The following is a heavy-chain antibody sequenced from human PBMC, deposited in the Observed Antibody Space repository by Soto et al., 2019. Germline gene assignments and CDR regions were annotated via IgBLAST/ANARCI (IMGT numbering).Heavy chain of an antibody. J-gene: IGHJ4*02. Sequence: QVQLQESGPGLVKPSGTLALTCAVSGGSISSSNWWSWVRQPPGEGLEWIGEIYHSGSTNYNPSLSSPATISVDKSKNHFSLKLSPVTAADTAVYYCAGERGDSSGYYPLDYRGQETLLTVSS. CDR3: AGERGDSSGYYPLDY. D-gene: IGHD3-22*01. V-gene: IGHV4-4*02. CDR1: GGSISSSNW. CDR2: IYHSGST.